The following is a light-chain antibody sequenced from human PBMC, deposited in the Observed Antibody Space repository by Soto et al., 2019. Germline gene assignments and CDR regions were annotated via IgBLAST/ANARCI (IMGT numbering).Light chain of an antibody. CDR1: QTINNW. CDR3: QHYNSYPWT. J-gene: IGKJ1*01. V-gene: IGKV1-5*01. CDR2: HAS. Sequence: DIQMTQTPSTLSASIGDRVTITCRASQTINNWLAGYQQKPGKAPNLLIYHASNLETGVPSRFSGSAFGTECTLTIGILQPDDFATNNCQHYNSYPWTFGQGTNVEI.